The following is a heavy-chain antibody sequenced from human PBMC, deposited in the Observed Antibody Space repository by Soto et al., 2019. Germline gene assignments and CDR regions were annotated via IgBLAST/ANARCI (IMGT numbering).Heavy chain of an antibody. V-gene: IGHV2-5*02. CDR2: IYWDGDK. J-gene: IGHJ4*01. CDR3: AHRLKKPGTYYDFWSGHVGSYFDP. Sequence: QITLKESGPTLVKPTQTLTLTCTFSGFSLSTSGVGVGWIRQPPGKALEGLALIYWDGDKRYSPSLKSRLTSSKDTSENQVVLTMTNMDPVDTATYYSAHRLKKPGTYYDFWSGHVGSYFDPGGQGTLVTVSS. CDR1: GFSLSTSGVG. D-gene: IGHD3-3*01.